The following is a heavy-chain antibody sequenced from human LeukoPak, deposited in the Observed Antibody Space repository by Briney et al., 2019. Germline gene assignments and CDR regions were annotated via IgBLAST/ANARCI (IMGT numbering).Heavy chain of an antibody. CDR2: IYYSGST. Sequence: SETLSLTCTVSGGSISSGDYYWRWIRQPPGKGLEWIGYIYYSGSTYYNPSLKSRVTISVDTSKNQFSLKLSSVNAADTAVYYCARDLYDFWSGSNLNWFDPWGQGTLVTVSS. CDR1: GGSISSGDYY. J-gene: IGHJ5*02. D-gene: IGHD3-3*01. CDR3: ARDLYDFWSGSNLNWFDP. V-gene: IGHV4-30-4*01.